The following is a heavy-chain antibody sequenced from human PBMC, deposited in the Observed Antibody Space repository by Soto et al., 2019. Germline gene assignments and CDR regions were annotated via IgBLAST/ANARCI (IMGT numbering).Heavy chain of an antibody. CDR3: AKVEWELWSFDY. D-gene: IGHD1-26*01. V-gene: IGHV3-30*18. J-gene: IGHJ4*02. CDR2: ISYDGSNK. CDR1: GFTFSSYG. Sequence: PGGSLRLSCAASGFTFSSYGMHWVRQAPGKGLEWVAVISYDGSNKYYADSVKGRFTISRDNSKNTLYLQMNSLRAEDTAVYYCAKVEWELWSFDYWGQGTLVTVSS.